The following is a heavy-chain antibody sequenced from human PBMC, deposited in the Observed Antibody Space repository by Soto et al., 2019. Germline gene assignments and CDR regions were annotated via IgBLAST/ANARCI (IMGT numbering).Heavy chain of an antibody. CDR3: ARDIPPRYCSGGSCINWFDP. D-gene: IGHD2-15*01. V-gene: IGHV1-69*04. CDR1: GYTFSSYT. J-gene: IGHJ5*02. Sequence: SVKVSCKASGYTFSSYTISWVRQAPGQGLEWMGRIIPILGIANYAQKFQGRVTITADKSTSTAYMELSSLRSEDTAVYYCARDIPPRYCSGGSCINWFDPWGQGTLVTVSS. CDR2: IIPILGIA.